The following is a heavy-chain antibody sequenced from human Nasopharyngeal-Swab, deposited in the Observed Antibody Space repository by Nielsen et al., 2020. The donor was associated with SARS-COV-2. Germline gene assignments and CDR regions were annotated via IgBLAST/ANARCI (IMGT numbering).Heavy chain of an antibody. CDR1: GFTFGSYT. V-gene: IGHV3-48*04. CDR3: VRDGALIQLWLLPHALDI. Sequence: GGSLRLSCEASGFTFGSYTMNWVRQAPGKGLEWGSFISSSGSIAYYADSVKGRFTISRDNANNSLYLQMNSLRADDTAVYYCVRDGALIQLWLLPHALDIWGQGTLVTVSS. J-gene: IGHJ3*02. CDR2: ISSSGSIA. D-gene: IGHD5-18*01.